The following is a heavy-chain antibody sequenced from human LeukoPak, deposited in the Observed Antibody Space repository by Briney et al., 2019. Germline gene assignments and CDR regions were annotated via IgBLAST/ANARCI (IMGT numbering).Heavy chain of an antibody. Sequence: GGSLRLSCAASGFTFSSYWMSWVRQAPGKGLEWVANIKQDGSDKYYVDSVKGRFTISRDNAKNSLYLQMNSLRAEDTAVYYCARVRGERLSGAFDIWGQGTMVTVSS. J-gene: IGHJ3*02. CDR1: GFTFSSYW. D-gene: IGHD1-1*01. V-gene: IGHV3-7*01. CDR3: ARVRGERLSGAFDI. CDR2: IKQDGSDK.